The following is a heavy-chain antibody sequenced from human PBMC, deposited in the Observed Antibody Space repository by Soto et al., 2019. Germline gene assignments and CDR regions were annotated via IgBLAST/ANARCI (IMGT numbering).Heavy chain of an antibody. CDR3: ARAITMVRGVRSWFDP. J-gene: IGHJ5*02. CDR1: GFTFSDYY. D-gene: IGHD3-10*01. Sequence: QVQLVESGGGLVKPGGSLRLSCAASGFTFSDYYMSWIRQAPGKGLEWVSYISSSSSYTNYAGSVKGRFTIPRDNAKNSLNLQIHRLKAEDTAVYYCARAITMVRGVRSWFDPWGQGTLVTVSS. CDR2: ISSSSSYT. V-gene: IGHV3-11*06.